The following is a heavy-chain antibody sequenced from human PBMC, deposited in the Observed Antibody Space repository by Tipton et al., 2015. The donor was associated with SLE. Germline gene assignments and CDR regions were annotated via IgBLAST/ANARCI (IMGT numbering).Heavy chain of an antibody. CDR1: SGSISSGSYY. CDR3: ARHEGMATSDAFDI. V-gene: IGHV4-61*02. CDR2: MYTSGST. D-gene: IGHD5-24*01. Sequence: TLSLTCTVSSGSISSGSYYWSWIRQPAGKGLEWIGRMYTSGSTNYNPSLKSRVTISVDTSKNQFSLKLSSVTAADTAVYYCARHEGMATSDAFDIWGQGTMVTVSS. J-gene: IGHJ3*02.